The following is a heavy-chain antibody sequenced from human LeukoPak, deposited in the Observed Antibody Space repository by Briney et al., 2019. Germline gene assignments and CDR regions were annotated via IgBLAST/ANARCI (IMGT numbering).Heavy chain of an antibody. D-gene: IGHD6-6*01. CDR1: GGSFSGYY. V-gene: IGHV4-34*01. J-gene: IGHJ4*02. CDR2: INHSGST. CDR3: ARGHDGSSSGLGYFDY. Sequence: SETLSLTCAVYGGSFSGYYWSWIRQPPGKGLEWIGEINHSGSTNYTPSLKSRVTISVDTSKNQFSLKLSSVTAADTAVYYFARGHDGSSSGLGYFDYWGQGTLVTVSS.